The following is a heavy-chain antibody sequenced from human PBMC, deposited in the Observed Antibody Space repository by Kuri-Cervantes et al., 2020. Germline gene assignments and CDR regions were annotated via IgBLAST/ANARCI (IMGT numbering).Heavy chain of an antibody. D-gene: IGHD6-13*01. V-gene: IGHV3-48*03. J-gene: IGHJ1*01. CDR3: AAQAISSWYLVEYFHH. CDR1: GFTFSSYE. CDR2: ISSSGSTI. Sequence: GGSLRLSCAASGFTFSSYEMNWVRQAPGKGLERVSYISSSGSTIYYADSVKGRFTISRDNAKNSLYLQMNSVRAEDTAVYYCAAQAISSWYLVEYFHHWGQGALVTVSS.